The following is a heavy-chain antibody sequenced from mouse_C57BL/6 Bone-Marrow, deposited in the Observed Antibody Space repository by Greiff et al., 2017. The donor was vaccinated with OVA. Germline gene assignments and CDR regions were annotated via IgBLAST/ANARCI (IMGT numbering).Heavy chain of an antibody. D-gene: IGHD2-1*01. CDR2: IYPGGGYT. CDR3: ARRGNSIYYYAMDY. CDR1: GYTFTNYW. Sequence: LQESGAELVRPGTSVKMSCKASGYTFTNYWIGWAKQRPGHGLEWIGDIYPGGGYTNYNEKFKGKATLTADKSSSTAYMQFSSLTSEDSAIYYCARRGNSIYYYAMDYWGQGTSVTVSS. V-gene: IGHV1-63*01. J-gene: IGHJ4*01.